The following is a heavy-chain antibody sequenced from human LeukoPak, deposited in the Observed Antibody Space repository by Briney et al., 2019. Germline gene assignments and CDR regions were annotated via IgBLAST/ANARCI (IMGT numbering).Heavy chain of an antibody. CDR2: VNAGNGDT. V-gene: IGHV1-18*01. CDR1: GYTFTSYG. J-gene: IGHJ4*02. CDR3: ARPYKQQLDFDH. Sequence: ASVKVSCKASGYTFTSYGISWVRQAPGQGLEWMGWVNAGNGDTEYSQKFQGRITITRDTSADTVYKELSSLRSEDTAVYYCARPYKQQLDFDHWGQGTLVTVSS. D-gene: IGHD1-1*01.